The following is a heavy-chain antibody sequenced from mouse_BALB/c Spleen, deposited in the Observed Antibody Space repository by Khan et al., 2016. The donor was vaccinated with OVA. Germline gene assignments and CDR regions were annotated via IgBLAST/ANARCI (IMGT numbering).Heavy chain of an antibody. CDR1: GFTFSSYS. CDR3: ASDLTGSFAY. D-gene: IGHD4-1*01. V-gene: IGHV5-6*01. Sequence: EVELVESGGDLVKPGGSLKLSCAVSGFTFSSYSMSWVRQTPDKRLVWVASISSDGDYTYYSDSVKGRFTISRDNGKNTLYLQMSSLKSEDTAMYYCASDLTGSFAYWGQGTLVTVSA. J-gene: IGHJ3*01. CDR2: ISSDGDYT.